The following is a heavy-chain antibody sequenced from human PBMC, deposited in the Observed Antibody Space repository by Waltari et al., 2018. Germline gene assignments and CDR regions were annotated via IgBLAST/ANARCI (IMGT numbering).Heavy chain of an antibody. CDR3: ARHQDWVVVSATWFDP. V-gene: IGHV4-39*01. D-gene: IGHD2-21*02. Sequence: QLRLQESGPGLVKPSDTLSLTCPVSGGSISRTNYSLGWIRQPPGKGLEWIGSIYYSGNTYYNPSLKSRVTMSADTSKNQFSLKLSSVTAADTAVYYCARHQDWVVVSATWFDPWGQGTLVTVSS. J-gene: IGHJ5*02. CDR1: GGSISRTNYS. CDR2: IYYSGNT.